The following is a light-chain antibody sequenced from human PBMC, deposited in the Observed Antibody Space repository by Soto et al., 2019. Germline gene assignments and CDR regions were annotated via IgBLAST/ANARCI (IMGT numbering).Light chain of an antibody. V-gene: IGKV1-5*03. Sequence: DIQMTQSPSTLSASVGDRVTITCRASQSISNSLAWFQQKPGKAPKVLIYQTSKLHNGVPSRFSGSGSGTEFTLNISGLQPDDFATYYCQRYNSDSETFGQGTKVEIK. J-gene: IGKJ1*01. CDR1: QSISNS. CDR3: QRYNSDSET. CDR2: QTS.